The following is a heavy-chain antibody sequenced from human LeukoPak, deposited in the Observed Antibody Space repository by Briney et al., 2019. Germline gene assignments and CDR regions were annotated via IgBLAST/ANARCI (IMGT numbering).Heavy chain of an antibody. Sequence: ASVKVSCKASGYTFTGYGISWVRQAPGQGLEWMGWISAYNGNTNYAQKFQGRVTMSTDTSTSTAYLEVRSLRSDDTAVYYCARDHSIITPYSGSYPPPHWFDPWGQGTLVTVSS. CDR1: GYTFTGYG. CDR3: ARDHSIITPYSGSYPPPHWFDP. D-gene: IGHD1-26*01. CDR2: ISAYNGNT. J-gene: IGHJ5*02. V-gene: IGHV1-18*01.